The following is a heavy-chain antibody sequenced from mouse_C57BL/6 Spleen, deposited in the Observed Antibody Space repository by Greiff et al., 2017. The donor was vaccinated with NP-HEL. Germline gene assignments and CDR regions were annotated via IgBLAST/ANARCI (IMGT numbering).Heavy chain of an antibody. V-gene: IGHV5-6*02. J-gene: IGHJ3*01. CDR3: ARREDGYPFAY. CDR2: ISSGGSYT. D-gene: IGHD2-3*01. Sequence: EVKVVESGGDLVKPGGSLKLSCAASGFNFSSYGMSWVRQTPDKRLEWVATISSGGSYTYYPDSVKGRFTISRDNAKNTLYLQMSSLKSEDTAMYYCARREDGYPFAYWGQGTLVTVSA. CDR1: GFNFSSYG.